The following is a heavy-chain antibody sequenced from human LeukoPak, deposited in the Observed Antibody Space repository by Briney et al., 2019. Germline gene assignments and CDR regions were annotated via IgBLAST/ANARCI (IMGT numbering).Heavy chain of an antibody. CDR3: AKTSDQLLYSKFDF. CDR2: IQYDGSYK. D-gene: IGHD2-2*02. Sequence: PGGSLRLSCATSGFPFSFYGMHWVRQAPGKGLEWVAFIQYDGSYKFYADSVQGRFSISRDNSKNTLFLQMNNLRAEDTAVYYCAKTSDQLLYSKFDFWGQGTLVTVSS. CDR1: GFPFSFYG. V-gene: IGHV3-30*02. J-gene: IGHJ4*02.